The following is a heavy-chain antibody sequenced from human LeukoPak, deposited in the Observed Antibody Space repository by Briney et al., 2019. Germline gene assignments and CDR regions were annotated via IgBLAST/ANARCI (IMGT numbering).Heavy chain of an antibody. CDR2: ISSSGSTI. V-gene: IGHV3-11*01. CDR3: ARGTTVTTLGVTGFDP. Sequence: PGGALRLSCAASGFTFSDYYMSWIRQAPGKGLEWVSYISSSGSTIYYADSVKGRFTISRDNAKNSLYLQMNSLRAEDTAVYYCARGTTVTTLGVTGFDPWGQGTLVTVSS. D-gene: IGHD4-4*01. CDR1: GFTFSDYY. J-gene: IGHJ5*02.